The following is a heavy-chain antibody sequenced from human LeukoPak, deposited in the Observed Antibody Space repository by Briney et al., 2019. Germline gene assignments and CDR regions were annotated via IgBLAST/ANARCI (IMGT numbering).Heavy chain of an antibody. Sequence: PSETLSLTCTISGGSVSSSSYYWGWIRQPPGKGLEWIGSIYYSGSTYYNPSLKSRVTISVDTSKNQFSLKLSSVTAADTAVYYCARLSLYNTQDYWGQGTLVTVSS. CDR2: IYYSGST. CDR3: ARLSLYNTQDY. V-gene: IGHV4-39*01. D-gene: IGHD5-24*01. CDR1: GGSVSSSSYY. J-gene: IGHJ4*02.